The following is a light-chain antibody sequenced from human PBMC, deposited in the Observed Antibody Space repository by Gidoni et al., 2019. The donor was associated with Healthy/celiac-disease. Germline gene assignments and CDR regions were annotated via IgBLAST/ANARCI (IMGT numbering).Light chain of an antibody. CDR2: TAS. V-gene: IGKV1-5*03. CDR1: QSISSW. J-gene: IGKJ4*01. Sequence: DIQMTKSPSTLSASVGDRVTITCWASQSISSWLAWYQQKPGKAPKLLIYTASSLESGVPSRFSGSGSGTEFTLTISSLQPDDFATYYCQQYNSYPRTFXGXTKVEIK. CDR3: QQYNSYPRT.